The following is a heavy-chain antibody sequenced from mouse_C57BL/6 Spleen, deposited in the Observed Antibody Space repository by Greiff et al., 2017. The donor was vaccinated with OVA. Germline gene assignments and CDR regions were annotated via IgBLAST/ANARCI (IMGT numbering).Heavy chain of an antibody. D-gene: IGHD1-1*01. CDR1: GFNIKDYY. Sequence: EVQLQQSGAELVRPGASVKLSCTASGFNIKDYYMHWVKQRPEQGLEWIGRIDPEDGDTEYAPKFQGKATMTADTSSNTAYLRLSSLTSEDTAVYYCTRDYYYGSSYETYWGQGTLVTVSA. V-gene: IGHV14-1*01. J-gene: IGHJ3*01. CDR2: IDPEDGDT. CDR3: TRDYYYGSSYETY.